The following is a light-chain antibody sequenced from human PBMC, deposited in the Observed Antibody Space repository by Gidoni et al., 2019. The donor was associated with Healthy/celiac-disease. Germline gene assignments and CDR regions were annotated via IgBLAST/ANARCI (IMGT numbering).Light chain of an antibody. V-gene: IGKV1D-12*01. J-gene: IGKJ5*01. Sequence: DIQMTQSPSSVSASVGDRSTITCRASQDVSRWLAWYQQKAGEAPKLLIYAASTLQSGVPSRFSGSGSGTDFTLTISSLQPEDFATYYCLQAYSFPRTFGQGTRLEIK. CDR3: LQAYSFPRT. CDR2: AAS. CDR1: QDVSRW.